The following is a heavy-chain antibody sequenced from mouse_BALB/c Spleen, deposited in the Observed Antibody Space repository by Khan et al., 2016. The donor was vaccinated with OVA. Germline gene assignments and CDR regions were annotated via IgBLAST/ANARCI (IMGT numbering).Heavy chain of an antibody. V-gene: IGHV3-2*02. CDR3: ASELGRYYAMDY. CDR1: GYSITRDYA. Sequence: QLEESGPGLVKPSQSLSLTCTVTGYSITRDYAWNWIRQFPGNKLEWMGYISNSGSTSYNPSLKSRISITRDTSKNPFFLQLNSVTTEDTATYYCASELGRYYAMDYWGQGTSVTVSS. CDR2: ISNSGST. D-gene: IGHD4-1*01. J-gene: IGHJ4*01.